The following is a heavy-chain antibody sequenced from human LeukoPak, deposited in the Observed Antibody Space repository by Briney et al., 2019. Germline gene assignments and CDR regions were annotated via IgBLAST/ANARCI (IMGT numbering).Heavy chain of an antibody. V-gene: IGHV4-39*07. J-gene: IGHJ4*02. CDR1: GGSISSTNYL. Sequence: KSSETLSLTCTVSGGSISSTNYLWGWLPPPPGQGLDGIGSISYTGTTYYTPSLKSRVTISVDTSKNQLSLKVSSVTAADTAVFYCARDPDFWTGYYYFDYWGQGTLVTVSS. CDR3: ARDPDFWTGYYYFDY. CDR2: ISYTGTT. D-gene: IGHD3/OR15-3a*01.